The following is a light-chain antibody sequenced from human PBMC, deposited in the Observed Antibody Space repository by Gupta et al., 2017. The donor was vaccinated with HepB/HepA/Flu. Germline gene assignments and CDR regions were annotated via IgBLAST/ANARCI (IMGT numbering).Light chain of an antibody. CDR1: QSISSW. CDR2: KAS. J-gene: IGKJ1*01. Sequence: DIQMTQSPSTLYASVGDRVTITCRASQSISSWLDWYQQKPGKAPKLLIYKASRVESGVPSRFSGSGSGTEFTLTISSLQPDDFATYYCQQYNSYPWTFGQGTKVEIK. CDR3: QQYNSYPWT. V-gene: IGKV1-5*03.